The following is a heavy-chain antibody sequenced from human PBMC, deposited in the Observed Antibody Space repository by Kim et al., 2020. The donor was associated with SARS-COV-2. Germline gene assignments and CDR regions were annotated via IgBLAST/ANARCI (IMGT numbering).Heavy chain of an antibody. J-gene: IGHJ3*02. CDR2: IYSGGST. CDR3: VSSSGYYHWGAFDI. V-gene: IGHV3-53*01. D-gene: IGHD3-22*01. Sequence: GGSLRLSCAASGFTVSSNYMSWVRQAPGKGLEWVSVIYSGGSTYYADSVKGRFTISRDNSKNTLYLQMNSLRAEDTAVYYCVSSSGYYHWGAFDIWGQGTMVTVSS. CDR1: GFTVSSNY.